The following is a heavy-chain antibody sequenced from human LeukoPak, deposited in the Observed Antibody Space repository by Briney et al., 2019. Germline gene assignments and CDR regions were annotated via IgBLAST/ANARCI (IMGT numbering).Heavy chain of an antibody. V-gene: IGHV3-23*01. D-gene: IGHD2-8*01. CDR2: ISDSGGST. J-gene: IGHJ4*02. CDR1: GFTFSRDA. CDR3: AKLPDCANDACTEGDY. Sequence: PWGSLRLSCAASGFTFSRDAMSWVRQAPGKGLEWVSSISDSGGSTYYADSVKGRFTISRDNSRNTLYLQMDSLRADDTAVYYCAKLPDCANDACTEGDYWGQGTLVTVSS.